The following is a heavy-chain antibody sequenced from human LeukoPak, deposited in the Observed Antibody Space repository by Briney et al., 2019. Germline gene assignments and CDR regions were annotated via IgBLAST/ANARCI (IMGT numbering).Heavy chain of an antibody. CDR1: GFTFSSYG. J-gene: IGHJ4*02. CDR2: ISSSSSTI. D-gene: IGHD2-2*01. V-gene: IGHV3-48*01. CDR3: VRTSLGDY. Sequence: GGTLRLSCAASGFTFSSYGMHWVRQAPGKGLEWVSYISSSSSTIFYADSVKGRFTISRDNAKNSLYLQMNSLRAEDTVVYYCVRTSLGDYWGQGTLVTVSS.